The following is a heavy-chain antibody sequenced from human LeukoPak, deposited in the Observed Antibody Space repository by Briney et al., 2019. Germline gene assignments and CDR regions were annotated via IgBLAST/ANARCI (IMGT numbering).Heavy chain of an antibody. CDR2: IYYSGST. V-gene: IGHV4-59*12. J-gene: IGHJ3*02. CDR1: GGSISSYY. D-gene: IGHD3-10*02. Sequence: SETLSLTCTVSGGSISSYYWSWIRQPPGKGLEWIWNIYYSGSTNYNPSLKSRVTISVDTSKNQFSLKVRSVTAADTAVYYCARGDVDPYAFDIWGQGTMVTVSS. CDR3: ARGDVDPYAFDI.